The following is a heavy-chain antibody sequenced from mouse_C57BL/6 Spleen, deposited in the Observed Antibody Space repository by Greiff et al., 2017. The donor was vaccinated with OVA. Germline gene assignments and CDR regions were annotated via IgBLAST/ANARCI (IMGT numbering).Heavy chain of an antibody. V-gene: IGHV5-17*01. D-gene: IGHD2-3*01. CDR3: ARRDDSYPRLFAY. CDR2: ISSGSSTI. J-gene: IGHJ3*01. Sequence: EVHLVESGGGLVQPGGSLKLSCAASGFTFRDYGIHWVRQAPEKGLEWVAYISSGSSTIYYADTVKGRFTISRDNAKNTLFLRMTSLRSENTAMYYCARRDDSYPRLFAYWGQRTVVPV. CDR1: GFTFRDYG.